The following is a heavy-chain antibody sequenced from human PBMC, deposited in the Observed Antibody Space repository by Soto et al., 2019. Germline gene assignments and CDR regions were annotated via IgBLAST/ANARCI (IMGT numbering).Heavy chain of an antibody. J-gene: IGHJ2*01. V-gene: IGHV3-66*01. D-gene: IGHD3-9*01. CDR2: IYSGGST. CDR3: ARGLVTPPYWYFDL. Sequence: EVQLVESGGGLVQPGGSLRLSCAASGFTVSSNYMSWVRQAPGKGLEWVSVIYSGGSTYYADSVKGRFTISRDNSKNTLYLQMNSLRAEDTAVYYCARGLVTPPYWYFDLWGRGTLVTVSS. CDR1: GFTVSSNY.